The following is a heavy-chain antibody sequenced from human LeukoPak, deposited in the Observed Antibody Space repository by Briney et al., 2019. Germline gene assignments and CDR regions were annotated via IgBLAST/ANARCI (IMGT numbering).Heavy chain of an antibody. CDR1: GGSFSGYY. CDR3: ARRNDYDFWSGHNPDAFDI. J-gene: IGHJ3*02. D-gene: IGHD3-3*01. CDR2: IYYSGST. Sequence: SETLSLTCAVYGGSFSGYYWSWIRQPPGKGLEWIGSIYYSGSTYYNPSLKSRVTISVDTSKNQFSLKLSSVTAADTAVYYCARRNDYDFWSGHNPDAFDIWGQGTMVTVSS. V-gene: IGHV4-34*01.